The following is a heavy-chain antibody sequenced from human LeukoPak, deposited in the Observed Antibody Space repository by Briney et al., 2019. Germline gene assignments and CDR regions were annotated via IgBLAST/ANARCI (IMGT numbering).Heavy chain of an antibody. CDR3: ASSPLVGLGELSFGYFDY. Sequence: VKVSCKASGGTFSSYAISWVRQAPGQGLEWMGGIIPIFGTANYAQKFQCRVTITADESTSTDYMELSSLRSEDTAVYYCASSPLVGLGELSFGYFDYWGQGPLVTVSS. V-gene: IGHV1-69*01. CDR1: GGTFSSYA. CDR2: IIPIFGTA. J-gene: IGHJ4*02. D-gene: IGHD3-16*02.